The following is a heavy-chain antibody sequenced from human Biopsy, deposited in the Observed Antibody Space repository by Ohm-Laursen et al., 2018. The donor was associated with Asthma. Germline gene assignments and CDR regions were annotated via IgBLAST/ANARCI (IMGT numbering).Heavy chain of an antibody. CDR1: GGTFNTYV. D-gene: IGHD2-2*01. V-gene: IGHV1-69*13. CDR2: ISSVFGTT. CDR3: ARKAGSCISRTCYSLDF. J-gene: IGHJ4*02. Sequence: ASVKVSCKPLGGTFNTYVIGWVRQAPGQGLEWMGGISSVFGTTTYPQKFQDGVTITADDSTSTVYMELSSLRSEDTAVYYCARKAGSCISRTCYSLDFWGQGTLVTVSS.